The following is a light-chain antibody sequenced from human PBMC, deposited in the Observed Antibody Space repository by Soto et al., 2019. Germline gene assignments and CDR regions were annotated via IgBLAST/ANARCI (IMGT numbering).Light chain of an antibody. V-gene: IGKV3D-15*01. CDR1: QSISRY. CDR3: QQYDNWPPT. Sequence: EIVLTQSPATLSLSPGERATLSCRASQSISRYLAWYQQKPGQAPRLLIYGASTRATGIPARFSGSGSGTEFTLTINSLQSEDFVVYYCQQYDNWPPTFGQGTRLE. CDR2: GAS. J-gene: IGKJ5*01.